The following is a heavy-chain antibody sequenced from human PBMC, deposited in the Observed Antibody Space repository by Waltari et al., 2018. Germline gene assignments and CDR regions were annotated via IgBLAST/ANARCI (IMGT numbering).Heavy chain of an antibody. D-gene: IGHD3-10*01. V-gene: IGHV1-8*01. CDR2: MSPNSGNT. Sequence: QVHLVQSGAEVRKPGASVKVSFKTSGYSFSTFDINWVRLVAGQGLEWMGWMSPNSGNTGYAKKFQGRVTMTRDTSLGTAYMELSSLRSDDTAVYYCAREGAVNFGFTHWGQGTLVTVSS. CDR1: GYSFSTFD. CDR3: AREGAVNFGFTH. J-gene: IGHJ4*02.